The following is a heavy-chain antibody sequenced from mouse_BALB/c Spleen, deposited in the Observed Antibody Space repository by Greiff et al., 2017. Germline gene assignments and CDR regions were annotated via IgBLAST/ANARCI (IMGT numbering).Heavy chain of an antibody. D-gene: IGHD2-2*01. CDR1: GFSLTGYG. CDR2: IWGDGST. CDR3: AREWLPDYWYFEV. V-gene: IGHV2-6-7*01. J-gene: IGHJ1*01. Sequence: QVQLKESGPGLVAPSQSLSITCTVSGFSLTGYGVNWVRQPPGKGLEWLGMIWGDGSTDYNSALKSRLSISKDNSKSQVFLKMNSLQTDDTARYYCAREWLPDYWYFEVWGAGTTVTVSS.